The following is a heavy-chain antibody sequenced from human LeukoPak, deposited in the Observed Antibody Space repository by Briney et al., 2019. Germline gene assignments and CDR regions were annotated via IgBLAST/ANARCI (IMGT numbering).Heavy chain of an antibody. CDR3: AKVESVQLERRGFFDY. J-gene: IGHJ4*02. V-gene: IGHV4-31*03. CDR2: IYYSGST. CDR1: GGSISSGGYY. Sequence: SQTLSLTCTVSGGSISSGGYYWSWIRQHPGKGLEWIGYIYYSGSTYYNPSLKSRVTISVDTSKNQFSLKLSSVTAADTAVYYCAKVESVQLERRGFFDYWGQGTLVTVSS. D-gene: IGHD1-1*01.